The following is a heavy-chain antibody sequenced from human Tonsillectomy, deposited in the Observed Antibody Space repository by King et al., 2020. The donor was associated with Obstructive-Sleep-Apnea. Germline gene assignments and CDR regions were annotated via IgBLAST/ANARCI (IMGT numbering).Heavy chain of an antibody. V-gene: IGHV5-10-1*01. CDR2: IDPSDSYI. Sequence: GQLVQSGAEVKKPGESLRISCKASGYSFTSRWIDWVRQMPGKGLEWMGRIDPSDSYINYSPSFQGHVTISADKSISTAFLQWSSLKASDTAMYYCARHTASGSYPDDAFDIWGQGTMVTVSS. CDR3: ARHTASGSYPDDAFDI. J-gene: IGHJ3*02. CDR1: GYSFTSRW. D-gene: IGHD1-26*01.